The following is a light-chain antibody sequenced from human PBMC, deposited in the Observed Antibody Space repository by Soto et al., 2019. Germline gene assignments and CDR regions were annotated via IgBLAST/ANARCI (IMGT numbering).Light chain of an antibody. CDR2: EVN. CDR3: SSYAGNNKLI. Sequence: QSALTQPPSASGSPGQSVTISCTGTSSDVGGYNYVSWYQQHPGKAPKALIYEVNKRPSGVSDRFSGSKSGNTASLTVSGLQAENEGDYFGSSYAGNNKLIFGGGTKLTVL. J-gene: IGLJ2*01. V-gene: IGLV2-8*01. CDR1: SSDVGGYNY.